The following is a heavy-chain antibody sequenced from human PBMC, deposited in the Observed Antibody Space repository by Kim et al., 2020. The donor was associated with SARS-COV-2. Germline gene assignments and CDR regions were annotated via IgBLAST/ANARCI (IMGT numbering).Heavy chain of an antibody. V-gene: IGHV1-69*04. CDR3: ARVAADYYGMDV. Sequence: SVKVSCKASGGTFSSYAISWVRQAPGQGLEWMGRIIPILGIANYAQKFQGRVTITAYKSTSTAYMELSSLRSEDTAVYYCARVAADYYGMDVWGQGTTV. CDR2: IIPILGIA. J-gene: IGHJ6*02. D-gene: IGHD6-25*01. CDR1: GGTFSSYA.